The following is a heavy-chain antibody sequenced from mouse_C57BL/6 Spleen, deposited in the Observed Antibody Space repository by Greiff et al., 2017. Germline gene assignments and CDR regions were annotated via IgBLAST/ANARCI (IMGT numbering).Heavy chain of an antibody. V-gene: IGHV1-52*01. Sequence: QVQLQQPGAELVRPGSSVKLSCKASGYTFTSYWMHRVKQRPIQGLEWIGNIDPSDSETHYNQKFKDKATLTVDKSSSTAYMQLSSLTSEDSAVYYCARYYGSSYWYFDVWGTGTTVTVSS. D-gene: IGHD1-1*01. CDR3: ARYYGSSYWYFDV. CDR2: IDPSDSET. J-gene: IGHJ1*03. CDR1: GYTFTSYW.